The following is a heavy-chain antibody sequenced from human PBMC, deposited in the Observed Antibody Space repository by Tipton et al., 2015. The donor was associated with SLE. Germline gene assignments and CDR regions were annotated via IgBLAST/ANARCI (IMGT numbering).Heavy chain of an antibody. CDR1: GGSISSSSYY. CDR3: ARDWVAGYEGGAFDI. CDR2: IYYSGCT. V-gene: IGHV4-39*07. J-gene: IGHJ3*02. D-gene: IGHD2-15*01. Sequence: TLSLTCTVSGGSISSSSYYWGWIRQPPGKGLEWIVSIYYSGCTYYNPSLKSRVPISVDTSKNQFSLKLSSVTAADTALYYCARDWVAGYEGGAFDIWGQGTMVTVSS.